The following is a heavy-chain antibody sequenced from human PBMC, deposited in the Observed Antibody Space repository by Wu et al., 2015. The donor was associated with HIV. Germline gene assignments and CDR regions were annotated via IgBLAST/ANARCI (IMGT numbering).Heavy chain of an antibody. V-gene: IGHV1-18*01. J-gene: IGHJ6*02. CDR2: ISAYNGNT. D-gene: IGHD5-24*01. CDR1: GYTFTSYG. CDR3: ARGSIVDMSTPSYYYYVLDV. Sequence: QVQLVQSGAEVKKPGASVKVSCKASGYTFTSYGISWVRQAPGQGLEWMGWISAYNGNTNYAQKLQGRVTMTTDTSTSTAYMELRSLRSDDTAVYYCARGSIVDMSTPSYYYYVLDVVGPRDHSHRLL.